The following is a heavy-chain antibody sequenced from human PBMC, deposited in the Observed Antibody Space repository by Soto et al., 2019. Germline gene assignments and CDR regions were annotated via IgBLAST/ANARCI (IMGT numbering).Heavy chain of an antibody. V-gene: IGHV3-48*02. CDR2: ISSDSDRM. Sequence: GGSLRLSCAASGFAFSNYMMIWVRQAPGKGLEWVSHISSDSDRMSYGESVKGRFTVSRDNAQKLLFLQMDSLRHEDTAVYYCARDEGPGQLRGFDYWGQGALVTVSS. CDR3: ARDEGPGQLRGFDY. CDR1: GFAFSNYM. J-gene: IGHJ4*02.